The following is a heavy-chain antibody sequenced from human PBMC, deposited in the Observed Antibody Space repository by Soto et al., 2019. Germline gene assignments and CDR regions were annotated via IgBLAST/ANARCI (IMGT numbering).Heavy chain of an antibody. D-gene: IGHD5-12*01. J-gene: IGHJ4*02. CDR1: GYSISSGYY. Sequence: PSETLSLTCAVSGYSISSGYYWGWIRQPPGKGLEWIGSIYHSGSTYYNPSLKSRVTISVDTSKNQFSLKLSSVTAADTAVYYCARAGVYELGYWGQGTLVTVSS. CDR3: ARAGVYELGY. CDR2: IYHSGST. V-gene: IGHV4-38-2*01.